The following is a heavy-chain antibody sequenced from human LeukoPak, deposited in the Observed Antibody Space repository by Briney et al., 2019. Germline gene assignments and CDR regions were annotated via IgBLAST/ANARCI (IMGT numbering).Heavy chain of an antibody. J-gene: IGHJ4*02. V-gene: IGHV1-46*01. Sequence: ASVKVSCKASGYSFSSYYMDWVRQAPGQGLEWMGIINPSGGSTSYAQKFQGRVTMTRDTSTSTVYMELSSLRSEDTAVYYCAGGGMAEDYFDYWGQGTLVTVSS. CDR3: AGGGMAEDYFDY. D-gene: IGHD5-24*01. CDR2: INPSGGST. CDR1: GYSFSSYY.